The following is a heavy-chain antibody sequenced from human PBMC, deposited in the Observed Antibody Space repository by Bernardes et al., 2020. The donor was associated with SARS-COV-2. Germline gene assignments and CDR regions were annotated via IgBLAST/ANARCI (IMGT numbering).Heavy chain of an antibody. CDR2: IYYSGST. V-gene: IGHV4-39*01. Sequence: SETLSLTCTVSGGSISSPSYFWDCLRQPPGKGLVCIGHIYYSGSTFYNPSLKSRVTISVDTSKTQFSLRLTSVTAADTAVYYCARHYSGSPDPPASGQGTLVTVSS. D-gene: IGHD1-26*01. J-gene: IGHJ5*02. CDR3: ARHYSGSPDPPA. CDR1: GGSISSPSYF.